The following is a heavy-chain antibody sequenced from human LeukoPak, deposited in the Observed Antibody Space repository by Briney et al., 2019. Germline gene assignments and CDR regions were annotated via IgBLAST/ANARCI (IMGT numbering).Heavy chain of an antibody. V-gene: IGHV3-66*01. CDR2: MYSGGST. CDR3: ARSYSNHLFGMDV. D-gene: IGHD4-11*01. J-gene: IGHJ6*02. Sequence: QPGRSLRLSCAASGFTVSSYYMTWVRQAPGKGLEWVSVMYSGGSTYYADSVKGRVAISRDNSQNTVFLQMNSVRVEDTAVYYCARSYSNHLFGMDVRGQGTAVTVSS. CDR1: GFTVSSYY.